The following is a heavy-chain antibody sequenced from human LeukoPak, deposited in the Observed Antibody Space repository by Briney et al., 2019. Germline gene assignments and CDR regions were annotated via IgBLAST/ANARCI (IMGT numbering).Heavy chain of an antibody. Sequence: GGSLRLSCAASGFTFSNYTMNWVRQAPGKGLEWVSYISSSSTNIYYADSAKGRFTISRDNAKNSLYLQMNSLRADDTAVYYCARRDHCSSTSCYLYFDYWGQGTLVTVSS. J-gene: IGHJ4*02. CDR2: ISSSSTNI. V-gene: IGHV3-21*01. D-gene: IGHD2-2*01. CDR3: ARRDHCSSTSCYLYFDY. CDR1: GFTFSNYT.